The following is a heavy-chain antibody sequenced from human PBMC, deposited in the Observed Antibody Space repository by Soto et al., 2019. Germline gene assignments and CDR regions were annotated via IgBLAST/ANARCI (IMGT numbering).Heavy chain of an antibody. CDR2: ISAYNGKI. Sequence: QVQLVQSGAEVREPGASVKVSCKASGYTFTNYGISWVRQAPGQGLEWIGWISAYNGKIDYAQKVQGRITMTTDTSPSTAFMELRSLRSDDRAVYYCARETIPQMYYDGTDVWGQGTTVIVSS. V-gene: IGHV1-18*01. CDR3: ARETIPQMYYDGTDV. CDR1: GYTFTNYG. J-gene: IGHJ6*02. D-gene: IGHD3-16*01.